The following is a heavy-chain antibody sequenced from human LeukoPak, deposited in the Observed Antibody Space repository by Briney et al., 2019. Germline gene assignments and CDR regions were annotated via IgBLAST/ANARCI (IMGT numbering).Heavy chain of an antibody. CDR3: AKDNLRRHYFDY. CDR2: ISGSGGST. V-gene: IGHV3-23*01. D-gene: IGHD1-14*01. J-gene: IGHJ4*02. Sequence: PGGSLRLSCAASTFTFSSYSMNWVRQAPGKGLEWVSAISGSGGSTYYADSVKGRFTISRDNSKNTLYLQMNSLRAEDTAVYYCAKDNLRRHYFDYWGQGTLVTVSS. CDR1: TFTFSSYS.